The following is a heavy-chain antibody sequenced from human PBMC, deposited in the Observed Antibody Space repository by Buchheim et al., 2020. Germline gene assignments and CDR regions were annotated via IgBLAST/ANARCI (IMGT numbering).Heavy chain of an antibody. Sequence: QVQLQESGPGLVKPSETLSLTCTVSGGSISSYYWSWIRQPPGKGLEWIGYIYYSGSTNYNPSLKSRVTISVDTSKNQFSLKLSSVTAADTAVYYCARLKLERRYNWFDPWSQGTL. J-gene: IGHJ5*02. D-gene: IGHD1-1*01. CDR3: ARLKLERRYNWFDP. CDR1: GGSISSYY. V-gene: IGHV4-59*08. CDR2: IYYSGST.